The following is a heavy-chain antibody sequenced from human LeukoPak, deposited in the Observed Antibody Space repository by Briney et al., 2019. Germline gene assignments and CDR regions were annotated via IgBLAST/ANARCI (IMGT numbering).Heavy chain of an antibody. CDR2: IIPIFGTA. Sequence: SVKVSCKASGGTFSSYAISWVRQAPGQGLEWMGGIIPIFGTANYAQKFQGRVTITADESTSTAYMELSSLRSEDTAVYYCARAPRITMIDEGPYYFDYWGQGTLVTVSS. D-gene: IGHD3-22*01. CDR3: ARAPRITMIDEGPYYFDY. CDR1: GGTFSSYA. J-gene: IGHJ4*02. V-gene: IGHV1-69*13.